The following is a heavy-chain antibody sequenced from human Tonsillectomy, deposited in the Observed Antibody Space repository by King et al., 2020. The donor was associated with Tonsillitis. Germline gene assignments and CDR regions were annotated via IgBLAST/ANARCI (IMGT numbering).Heavy chain of an antibody. J-gene: IGHJ3*02. D-gene: IGHD6-19*01. Sequence: VQLVESGGGVVQPGRSLRLSCAASGFTFSSYGIHWDRQAPGKGLEWVAVIWYDGSNKYYADSVKGRFTISRDNSKNTLYLQMNSLRAEDTAVYYCARGIAVAALDAFDIWGQGTMVTVSS. CDR2: IWYDGSNK. CDR1: GFTFSSYG. CDR3: ARGIAVAALDAFDI. V-gene: IGHV3-33*08.